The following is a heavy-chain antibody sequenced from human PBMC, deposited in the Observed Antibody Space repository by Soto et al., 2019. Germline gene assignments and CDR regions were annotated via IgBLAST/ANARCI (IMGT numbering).Heavy chain of an antibody. Sequence: EVQLVETGGGLVQPGGSLRLSCAASGFTVFNNYMSWVRQAPGEGLEWVSVIFSGGSTRYADSVKGRFTVSRDSSKNTLYLQMNSLRAEDTAVYYCATHPSSLKWGQGTLVTVSP. J-gene: IGHJ4*02. CDR1: GFTVFNNY. CDR2: IFSGGST. V-gene: IGHV3-53*02. CDR3: ATHPSSLK.